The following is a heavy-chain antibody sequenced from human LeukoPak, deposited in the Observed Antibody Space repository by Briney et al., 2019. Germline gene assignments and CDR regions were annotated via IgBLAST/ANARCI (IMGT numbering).Heavy chain of an antibody. V-gene: IGHV4-59*12. CDR1: GGSISSYY. D-gene: IGHD3-16*01. Sequence: SETLSLTCTVSGGSISSYYWSWIRQPPGKGLEWIGYIYYSGSTSYNPSLKSRVTISVDTSKNQFSLKLSSVTAADTAVYYCARCVGGVVCTWFDPWGQGTLVTVSS. J-gene: IGHJ5*02. CDR2: IYYSGST. CDR3: ARCVGGVVCTWFDP.